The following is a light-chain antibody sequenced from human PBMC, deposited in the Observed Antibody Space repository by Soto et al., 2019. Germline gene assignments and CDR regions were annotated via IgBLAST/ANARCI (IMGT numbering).Light chain of an antibody. Sequence: QSVLTQPPSASGAPAQGVTISCSGSSSNIGSNTVNWSQQLPGTAPKLLIYTNNQRPSGVRDRFSGSRSGTSASLAISGLQSEDEADYYCAAWDDSLNGFVFGTGTKGTVL. J-gene: IGLJ1*01. CDR1: SSNIGSNT. V-gene: IGLV1-44*01. CDR2: TNN. CDR3: AAWDDSLNGFV.